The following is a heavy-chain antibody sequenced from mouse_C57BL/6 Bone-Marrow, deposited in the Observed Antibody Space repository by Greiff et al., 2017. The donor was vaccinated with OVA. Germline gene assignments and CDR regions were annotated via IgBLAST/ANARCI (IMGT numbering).Heavy chain of an antibody. CDR1: EYEFPSHD. Sequence: EVKLVESGGGLVQPGESLKLSCESNEYEFPSHDMSWVRKTPEKRLELVAAINSDGGSTYYPDTMERRFIISRDNTKKTLYLQMSSLRSEDTALYYCARLDGYYVKNYAMDYWGQGTSVTVSS. CDR3: ARLDGYYVKNYAMDY. CDR2: INSDGGST. D-gene: IGHD2-3*01. V-gene: IGHV5-2*01. J-gene: IGHJ4*01.